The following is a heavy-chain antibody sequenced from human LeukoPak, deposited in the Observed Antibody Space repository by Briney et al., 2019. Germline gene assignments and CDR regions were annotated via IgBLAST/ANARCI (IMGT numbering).Heavy chain of an antibody. CDR1: GFIFGDYT. CDR3: AKGRRRGYAYGPADY. D-gene: IGHD5-18*01. Sequence: GGSLRLSCAASGFIFGDYTMYWFRRPPGKGLERVSLISWDASGSFYSDSVKGRSTISRDNTKNSLFLQMNSLKTDDTALYYCAKGRRRGYAYGPADYWGPGTLVAVSS. V-gene: IGHV3-43*01. J-gene: IGHJ4*02. CDR2: ISWDASGS.